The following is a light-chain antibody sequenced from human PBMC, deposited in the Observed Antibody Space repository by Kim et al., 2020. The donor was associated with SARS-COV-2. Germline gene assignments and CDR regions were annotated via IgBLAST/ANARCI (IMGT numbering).Light chain of an antibody. Sequence: DIQMTQSPSSLSASVGDRVTITCRASQGIRNELGWYQQKPGTTPKRLIYSASSLQSGVPSRFSGSGSGSEFTLTISSLQPEDFATYYCLQFHSFPWTFGQGTKVEIK. CDR1: QGIRNE. CDR2: SAS. CDR3: LQFHSFPWT. J-gene: IGKJ1*01. V-gene: IGKV1-17*01.